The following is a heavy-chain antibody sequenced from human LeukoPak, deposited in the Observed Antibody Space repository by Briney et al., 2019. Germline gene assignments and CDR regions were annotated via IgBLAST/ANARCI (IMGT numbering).Heavy chain of an antibody. CDR2: ISSTSSAI. Sequence: GGSLRLSCAASGFTFSSYSMNWVRQAPGKGLELLSYISSTSSAIYYADSVKGRFTISRDNAKNSLYLQMDSLRAEDTAVYYCAREDYQLLASNDYWGQGTLVTVSS. V-gene: IGHV3-48*04. D-gene: IGHD2-2*01. CDR3: AREDYQLLASNDY. J-gene: IGHJ4*02. CDR1: GFTFSSYS.